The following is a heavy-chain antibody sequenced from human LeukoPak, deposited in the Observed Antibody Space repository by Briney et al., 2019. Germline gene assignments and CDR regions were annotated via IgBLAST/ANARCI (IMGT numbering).Heavy chain of an antibody. CDR1: GFTFSDYY. D-gene: IGHD1-1*01. CDR3: ARVELLNNWNDPGYFDY. J-gene: IGHJ4*02. V-gene: IGHV3-11*04. CDR2: ISSSGSTI. Sequence: KPGGSLRLSCAASGFTFSDYYMSWIRQAPGKGLEWVSYISSSGSTIYYADSVKGRFTISRDNAKNSLYLQMNSLRAEDTAVYYCARVELLNNWNDPGYFDYWGQGTLVTVSS.